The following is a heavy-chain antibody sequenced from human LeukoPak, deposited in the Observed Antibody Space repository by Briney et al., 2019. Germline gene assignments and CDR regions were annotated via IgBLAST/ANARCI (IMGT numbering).Heavy chain of an antibody. J-gene: IGHJ5*02. CDR3: ARGPASDYNWFDP. CDR2: ISAYTGHT. V-gene: IGHV1-18*01. D-gene: IGHD2-21*02. CDR1: GYTFSTYS. Sequence: ASVKVSCKASGYTFSTYSISWVRQAPGQGLDWMGWISAYTGHTNYAQNLQGRVTMTTDTSTSTAYMELRSLRSDDTAVYYCARGPASDYNWFDPWGQGTLVTVSS.